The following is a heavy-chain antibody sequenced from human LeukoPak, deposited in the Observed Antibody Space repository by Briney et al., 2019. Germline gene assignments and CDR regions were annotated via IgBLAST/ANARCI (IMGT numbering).Heavy chain of an antibody. V-gene: IGHV3-15*01. CDR1: GFTFTNAW. CDR3: TTEFRWEFSLDY. J-gene: IGHJ4*02. D-gene: IGHD1-26*01. CDR2: IKSETEGGTT. Sequence: PGGSLRLSCAASGFTFTNAWMSWVRQAPGKGLEWVGRIKSETEGGTTDYAAPVKGRFTISRDDSKNTLYLQMNSLKTEDTALYYCTTEFRWEFSLDYWGQGSLVTVSS.